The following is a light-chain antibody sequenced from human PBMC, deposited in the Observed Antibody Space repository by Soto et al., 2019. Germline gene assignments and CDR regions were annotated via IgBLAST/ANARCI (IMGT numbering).Light chain of an antibody. CDR1: QSVSRR. CDR3: QQYDTYYT. CDR2: DVS. Sequence: EMPISTSRCTLSAPARYRVTITCRASQSVSRRLAWFQQKPGKAPTLLIYDVSRLESGVPSRFSGSGSGTEFTLTINRLQTDDFATYYCQQYDTYYTFGQGTKVDIK. V-gene: IGKV1-5*01. J-gene: IGKJ2*01.